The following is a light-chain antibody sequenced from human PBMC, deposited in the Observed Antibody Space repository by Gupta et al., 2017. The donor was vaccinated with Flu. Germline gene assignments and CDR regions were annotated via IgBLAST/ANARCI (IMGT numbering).Light chain of an antibody. V-gene: IGLV2-23*01. CDR1: SSVVGSDNL. CDR2: EGT. CDR3: CSDASLSFWV. Sequence: QSALTQPASVSGPLGQSVTISCTGTSSVVGSDNLISWYQQHPGKAPKLMIYEGTKRPAGVANRFSGSKSGSTASLTISGRQAEEEAHYYCCSDASLSFWVFGGGTKVTVL. J-gene: IGLJ3*02.